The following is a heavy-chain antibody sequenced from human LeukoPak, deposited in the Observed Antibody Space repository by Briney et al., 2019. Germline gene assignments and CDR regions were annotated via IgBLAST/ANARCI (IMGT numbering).Heavy chain of an antibody. Sequence: SETLSLTCAVHGGSFSGYYWSWIRQPPGKGLEWIGEINHSGSTNYNPSLTSRVTISVDTSKNQFSLKLSSVTAADTAVYYCARGRTKGSRNNFSFDYWGQGTLVTVSS. J-gene: IGHJ4*02. CDR1: GGSFSGYY. D-gene: IGHD6-13*01. CDR2: INHSGST. V-gene: IGHV4-34*01. CDR3: ARGRTKGSRNNFSFDY.